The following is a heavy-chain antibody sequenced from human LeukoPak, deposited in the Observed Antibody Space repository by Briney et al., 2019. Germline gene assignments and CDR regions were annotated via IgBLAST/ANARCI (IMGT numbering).Heavy chain of an antibody. CDR1: GGSISSNNYY. CDR3: ARHRGSSSEFDP. CDR2: IYYDGRT. D-gene: IGHD6-6*01. V-gene: IGHV4-39*01. J-gene: IGHJ5*02. Sequence: KPSETLSLTCTVSGGSISSNNYYWGWMRQPPGKGLEWIGHIYYDGRTYYNPSLKSRVTMSVDTSKNQFSLKLSSVTAADTAVYYCARHRGSSSEFDPWGLGTLVTISS.